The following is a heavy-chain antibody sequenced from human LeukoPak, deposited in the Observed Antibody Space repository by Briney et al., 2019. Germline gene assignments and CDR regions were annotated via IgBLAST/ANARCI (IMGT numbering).Heavy chain of an antibody. Sequence: PGRSLRLSCAASGFTLSSYGMHWVRQAPGKGLEWVAVISYDGSNKYYADSVKGRFTISRDNSKNTLYLQMNSLRAEDTAVYYCAKDRPEWFGELPVWGQGTTVTVSS. V-gene: IGHV3-30*18. CDR3: AKDRPEWFGELPV. J-gene: IGHJ6*02. CDR2: ISYDGSNK. D-gene: IGHD3-10*01. CDR1: GFTLSSYG.